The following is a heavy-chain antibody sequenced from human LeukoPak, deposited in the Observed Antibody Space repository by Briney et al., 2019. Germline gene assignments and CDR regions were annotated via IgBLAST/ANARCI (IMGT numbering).Heavy chain of an antibody. CDR3: VKEDSAYYYN. J-gene: IGHJ4*01. V-gene: IGHV3-64D*06. CDR1: GFTFRNFP. D-gene: IGHD6-25*01. CDR2: IRDNGDDT. Sequence: GGSLRLSCSASGFTFRNFPMHWVRQAPRKGLEYVAAIRDNGDDTYYEDSVKGRFTISRDNYKNTLNLQLSSLKSDDTAVYYCVKEDSAYYYNWGHRTPGSASP.